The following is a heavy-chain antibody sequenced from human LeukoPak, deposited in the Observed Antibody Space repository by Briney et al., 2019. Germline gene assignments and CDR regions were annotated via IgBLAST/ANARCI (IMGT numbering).Heavy chain of an antibody. J-gene: IGHJ6*03. V-gene: IGHV4-59*01. CDR3: ARVGLGSGSSTGYYYYMDV. CDR1: GGSISLYY. Sequence: NPSETLSLTCTVSGGSISLYYWSWIRQPPGKGLEWIGYIYYSGSNKYNPSLKNRITISVDTSNNQLSLKLSSVTAADTAVYYCARVGLGSGSSTGYYYYMDVWGKGTTVTVSS. D-gene: IGHD3-10*01. CDR2: IYYSGSN.